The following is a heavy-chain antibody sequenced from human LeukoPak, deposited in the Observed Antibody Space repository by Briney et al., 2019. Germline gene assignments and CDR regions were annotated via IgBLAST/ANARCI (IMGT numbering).Heavy chain of an antibody. D-gene: IGHD6-19*01. Sequence: SETLSLTCAVYGGSFSGYYWSWIRQPPGKGLEWIGEINHSGSTDYNPSLKSRVTISVDTSKNQFSLRLSSVTAADTAVYYCAKGVAASFDYWGQGTLVTVSS. CDR3: AKGVAASFDY. CDR1: GGSFSGYY. J-gene: IGHJ4*02. CDR2: INHSGST. V-gene: IGHV4-34*01.